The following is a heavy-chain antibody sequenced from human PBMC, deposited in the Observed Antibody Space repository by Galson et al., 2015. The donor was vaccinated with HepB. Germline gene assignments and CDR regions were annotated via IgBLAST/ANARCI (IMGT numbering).Heavy chain of an antibody. J-gene: IGHJ4*02. CDR1: GFTFGSYA. CDR3: AIGDGQHLSLDY. CDR2: ISGSGDNT. D-gene: IGHD6-13*01. V-gene: IGHV3-23*01. Sequence: SLRLSCAASGFTFGSYAMSWVRQAPGKGLEWVSGISGSGDNTYYTDSVKGRFTISRDNSKNTLFLQMNSLRAEDTAVYYCAIGDGQHLSLDYWGQGTLVTVSS.